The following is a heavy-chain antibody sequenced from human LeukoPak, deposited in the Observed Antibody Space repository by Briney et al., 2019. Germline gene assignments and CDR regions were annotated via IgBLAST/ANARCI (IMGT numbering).Heavy chain of an antibody. J-gene: IGHJ4*02. D-gene: IGHD6-19*01. CDR2: IRSKANSYAT. CDR1: GFTFSGSA. CDR3: TSHIAVAGNPGY. Sequence: GGSLRLSCAASGFTFSGSAMHWVRQASGKGLEWVGRIRSKANSYATAYAASVKGRFTISRDDSKNTAYLQMNSLKTEDTAVYYCTSHIAVAGNPGYWGQGTLVTVSS. V-gene: IGHV3-73*01.